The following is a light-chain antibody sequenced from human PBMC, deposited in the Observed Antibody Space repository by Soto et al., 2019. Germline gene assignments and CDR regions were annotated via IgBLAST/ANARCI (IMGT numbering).Light chain of an antibody. J-gene: IGKJ4*01. V-gene: IGKV1-8*01. CDR2: AAS. CDR3: QQYYSYPLT. Sequence: AIRMTQSPSSFSASTGDRVTITCRASQGISSYLAWYQQKPGKAPKLLIYAASTLQSGVPSRFSGSGSGTDLTLTISCLQSEDFATYYLQQYYSYPLTFGGGTKVDIK. CDR1: QGISSY.